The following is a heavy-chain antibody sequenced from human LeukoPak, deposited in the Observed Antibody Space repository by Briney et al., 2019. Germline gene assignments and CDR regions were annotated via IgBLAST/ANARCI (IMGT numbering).Heavy chain of an antibody. Sequence: PGGSLRLSCEASGFTFEDYGMTWVRHRPGKGLEYVCEINWNGDNPVYENSLRGRFTISRDNAKNSVYLQMSSLRVDDTAFYCCARRSVAGATTGYYYDSWGQGTLVTVSS. CDR2: INWNGDNP. V-gene: IGHV3-20*04. CDR1: GFTFEDYG. D-gene: IGHD1-26*01. J-gene: IGHJ4*02. CDR3: ARRSVAGATTGYYYDS.